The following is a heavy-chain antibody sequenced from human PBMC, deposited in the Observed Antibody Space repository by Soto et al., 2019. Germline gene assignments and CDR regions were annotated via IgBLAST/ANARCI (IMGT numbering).Heavy chain of an antibody. CDR2: ISGSGGST. CDR3: AKMSTVTTYYYYYMDV. V-gene: IGHV3-23*01. D-gene: IGHD4-17*01. J-gene: IGHJ6*03. Sequence: GGSLRLSCAASGFTFSSYAMSWVRQAPGKGLEWVSAISGSGGSTYYADSVKGRFTISRDNSKNTLYLQMNSLRAEDTAVYYCAKMSTVTTYYYYYMDVWGKGTTVTVSS. CDR1: GFTFSSYA.